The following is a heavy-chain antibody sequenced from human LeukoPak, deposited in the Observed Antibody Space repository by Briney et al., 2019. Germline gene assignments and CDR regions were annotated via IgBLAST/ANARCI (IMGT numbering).Heavy chain of an antibody. Sequence: GGSLRLSCAASGFSFSTYTMSWVRQAPGKGLEWVSTISPSGSATYYADSVKGRFTISRDNSKTTLYLQMNSLRDEDTALYHCTRDKSASSPREWFDPWGQGTVVTVSS. CDR1: GFSFSTYT. CDR3: TRDKSASSPREWFDP. V-gene: IGHV3-23*01. CDR2: ISPSGSAT. J-gene: IGHJ5*02. D-gene: IGHD6-6*01.